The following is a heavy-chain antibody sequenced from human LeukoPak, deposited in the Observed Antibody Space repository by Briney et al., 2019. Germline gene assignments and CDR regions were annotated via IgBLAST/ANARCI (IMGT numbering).Heavy chain of an antibody. V-gene: IGHV5-51*01. CDR1: GYSFASYW. CDR3: ARSNAASLGGFNY. D-gene: IGHD3-10*01. J-gene: IGHJ4*02. CDR2: IYPGDSDT. Sequence: GESLKISCKGSGYSFASYWIGWVRQMPGKGLEWMGMIYPGDSDTRYSPSFQGQVTISADKSISTAYLQWSSLKASDTAMYYCARSNAASLGGFNYWGQGTLVTVSS.